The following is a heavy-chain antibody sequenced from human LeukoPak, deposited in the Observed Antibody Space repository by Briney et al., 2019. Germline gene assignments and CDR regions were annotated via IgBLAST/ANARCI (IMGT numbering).Heavy chain of an antibody. Sequence: SETLSLTCTVSGGSISSYYWSWIRQPPGKGLEWIGYIYTSGSTNYNPSLKSRVTISVDTSKSQFSLNLSSVTAADTAVYFCARRRSGGRDFDYWGQGTLVTVSS. J-gene: IGHJ4*02. D-gene: IGHD2-15*01. CDR1: GGSISSYY. V-gene: IGHV4-4*09. CDR2: IYTSGST. CDR3: ARRRSGGRDFDY.